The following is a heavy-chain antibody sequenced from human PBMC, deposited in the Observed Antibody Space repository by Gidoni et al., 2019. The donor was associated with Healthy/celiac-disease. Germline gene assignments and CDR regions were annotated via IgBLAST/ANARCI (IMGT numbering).Heavy chain of an antibody. D-gene: IGHD3-9*01. CDR2: IYYSGST. CDR3: ARVDYDILTGYHYFDY. V-gene: IGHV4-59*01. Sequence: QVQLQESGPGLVKPSETLSLTCTVSGGSTSSYYWSWIRQPPGKGLEWIGYIYYSGSTNYNPSLKSRVTISVDTSKNQFSLKLSSVTAADTAVYYCARVDYDILTGYHYFDYWGQGTLVTVSS. J-gene: IGHJ4*02. CDR1: GGSTSSYY.